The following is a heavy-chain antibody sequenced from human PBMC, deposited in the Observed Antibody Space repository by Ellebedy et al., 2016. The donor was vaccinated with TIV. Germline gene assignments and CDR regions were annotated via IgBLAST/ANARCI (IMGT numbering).Heavy chain of an antibody. J-gene: IGHJ4*02. Sequence: GESLKISCAASGFTFSSYAMSWVRQAPGKGLEWVSAISGSGGSTYYADSVKGRFTISRDNSKNTLYLQMNSLRAEDTAVYYCACRSGSSGWYGVGYWGQGTLVTVSS. CDR3: ACRSGSSGWYGVGY. V-gene: IGHV3-23*01. CDR2: ISGSGGST. D-gene: IGHD6-19*01. CDR1: GFTFSSYA.